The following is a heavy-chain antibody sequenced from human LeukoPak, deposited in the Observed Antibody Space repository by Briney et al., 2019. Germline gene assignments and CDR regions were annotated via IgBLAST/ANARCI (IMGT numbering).Heavy chain of an antibody. D-gene: IGHD6-19*01. CDR2: ISYRGST. J-gene: IGHJ3*02. CDR3: ARDVSSGWGGDTFDI. CDR1: GGSLSSGDYY. V-gene: IGHV4-30-4*08. Sequence: SESLSLTCTLSGGSLSSGDYYWTWLRQSPGKGLEWLGHISYRGSTDYKASLKSRITMSIDNSKNQFSLKLSSVTAADTAVYFCARDVSSGWGGDTFDIWGQGTTVIVSS.